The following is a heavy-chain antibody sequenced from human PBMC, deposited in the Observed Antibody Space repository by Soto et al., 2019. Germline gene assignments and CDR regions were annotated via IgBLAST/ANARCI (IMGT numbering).Heavy chain of an antibody. Sequence: PSEPLSLTFNVSGGSISNYYWTWVRQSPEKGLEWLGYIYYNGSINYNPSLKSRLTISLDTSKNQFSLNLNSVTAADTAVYYCARGRSYCGGDCYSDYFDYWGQGALVTVSS. D-gene: IGHD2-21*02. CDR3: ARGRSYCGGDCYSDYFDY. J-gene: IGHJ4*02. V-gene: IGHV4-59*01. CDR1: GGSISNYY. CDR2: IYYNGSI.